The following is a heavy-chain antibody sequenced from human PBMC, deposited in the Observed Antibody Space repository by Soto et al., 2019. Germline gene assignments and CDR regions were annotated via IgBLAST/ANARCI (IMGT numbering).Heavy chain of an antibody. CDR3: AKSIRTTLSVYDY. CDR2: ISGSGYNT. Sequence: GGSLRLSCAASGFTFTSFTMNWVRQAPGKGLEWVSAISGSGYNTYDADSVRGRFTISRDNSMNMLYLQMNSLRGDDTAVYFCAKSIRTTLSVYDYWGQGALVTVSS. J-gene: IGHJ4*02. D-gene: IGHD4-17*01. CDR1: GFTFTSFT. V-gene: IGHV3-23*01.